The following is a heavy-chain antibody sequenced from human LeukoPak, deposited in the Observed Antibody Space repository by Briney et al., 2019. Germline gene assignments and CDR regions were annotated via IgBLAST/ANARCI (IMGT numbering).Heavy chain of an antibody. CDR2: MNPNSGNT. D-gene: IGHD2-15*01. Sequence: ASVKVSCKASGYTFTSYDINWVRQATGQGLEWMGWMNPNSGNTGYAQKFQGRVTMTRNTSINTAYMELSSLSSEDTAVYYCARPQYGAGGNCYVYFDYWGQGALSTVSS. CDR3: ARPQYGAGGNCYVYFDY. V-gene: IGHV1-8*01. J-gene: IGHJ4*02. CDR1: GYTFTSYD.